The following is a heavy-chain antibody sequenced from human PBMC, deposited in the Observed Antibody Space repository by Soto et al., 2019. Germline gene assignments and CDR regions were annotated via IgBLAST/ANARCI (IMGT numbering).Heavy chain of an antibody. CDR3: VRDFGWYFRSGYMDV. D-gene: IGHD3-3*01. CDR1: GFDFSSYS. J-gene: IGHJ6*03. Sequence: EVQLVESGGGLVKPGGSLRLSCAASGFDFSSYSMNWVRQAPGKGLEWVSSLNEDSSYIYYAPSLRGRFTISRDNAKESLYLQMNSLRAEETAVYYCVRDFGWYFRSGYMDVWGDGATVTVSS. V-gene: IGHV3-21*02. CDR2: LNEDSSYI.